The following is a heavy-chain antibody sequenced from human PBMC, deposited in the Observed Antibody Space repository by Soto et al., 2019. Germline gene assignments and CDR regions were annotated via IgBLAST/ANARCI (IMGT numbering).Heavy chain of an antibody. CDR1: GFTFSSYA. D-gene: IGHD3-10*01. CDR2: ISGSGGST. V-gene: IGHV3-23*01. CDR3: AKDYGTEYYYGSGSYYDY. Sequence: GGSLRLSCAASGFTFSSYAMSWVRQAPGKGLEWVSAISGSGGSTYYADSVKGRCNISRDNSKNTMYLQMNSLRADDTAVYYCAKDYGTEYYYGSGSYYDYWGQGTLVTVSS. J-gene: IGHJ4*02.